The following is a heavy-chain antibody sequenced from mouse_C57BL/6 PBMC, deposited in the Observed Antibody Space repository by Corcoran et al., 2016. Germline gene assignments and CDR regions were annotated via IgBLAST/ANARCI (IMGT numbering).Heavy chain of an antibody. V-gene: IGHV1-26*01. CDR1: GYTFTDSS. J-gene: IGHJ3*01. D-gene: IGHD1-1*01. CDR2: INPNNGGT. CDR3: AIYYYGSSSFAY. Sequence: EVQLQQSGPELVKPGASVKISGKASGYTFTDSSMTWVKQSHGKSLEWIGDINPNNGGTSYNQKFKGKATLTVDKSSSTAYMELRSLTSEDSAVYYCAIYYYGSSSFAYWGQGTLVTVSA.